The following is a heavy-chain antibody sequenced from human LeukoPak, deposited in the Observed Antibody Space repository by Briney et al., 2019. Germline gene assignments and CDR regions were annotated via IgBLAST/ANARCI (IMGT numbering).Heavy chain of an antibody. V-gene: IGHV3-11*04. J-gene: IGHJ4*02. Sequence: PGGSLRLSCAASGFTFSDYYMSWIRQAPGKGLEWVSYISSSGSTIHYADSVKGRFTISRDNAKNSLYLQMNSLRAEDTAVYYCARALSYSYGSMDFWGQGTLVIVPS. CDR3: ARALSYSYGSMDF. D-gene: IGHD5-18*01. CDR1: GFTFSDYY. CDR2: ISSSGSTI.